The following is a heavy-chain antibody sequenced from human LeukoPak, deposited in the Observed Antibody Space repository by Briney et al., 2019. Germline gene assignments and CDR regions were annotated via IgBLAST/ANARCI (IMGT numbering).Heavy chain of an antibody. CDR1: GYTFTSYG. Sequence: ASVKVSCKASGYTFTSYGISWVRQAPGQGSEWMGWISTSTGDTKYTQKFQGRVTLTTDTSTSTAYMELSSLRSDDTAVYYCARDDNYGIFVNVDYWGQGTLVTVSS. CDR2: ISTSTGDT. V-gene: IGHV1-18*01. J-gene: IGHJ4*02. CDR3: ARDDNYGIFVNVDY. D-gene: IGHD4-11*01.